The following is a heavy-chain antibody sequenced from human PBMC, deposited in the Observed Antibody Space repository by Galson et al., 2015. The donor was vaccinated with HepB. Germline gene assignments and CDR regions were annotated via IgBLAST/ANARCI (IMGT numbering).Heavy chain of an antibody. CDR2: INPSGGST. D-gene: IGHD3-10*01. CDR1: GYTFTSYY. J-gene: IGHJ5*02. V-gene: IGHV1-46*01. Sequence: SVKVSCKASGYTFTSYYMHWVRQAPGQGLEWMGIINPSGGSTSYAQKFQGRVTMTRDTSTSTAYMELRSLRSDDTAVYYCARDPAYYYGSGSPEDWFDPWGQGTLVTVSS. CDR3: ARDPAYYYGSGSPEDWFDP.